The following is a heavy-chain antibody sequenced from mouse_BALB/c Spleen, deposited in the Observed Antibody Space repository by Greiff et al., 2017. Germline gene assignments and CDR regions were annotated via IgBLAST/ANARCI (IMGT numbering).Heavy chain of an antibody. J-gene: IGHJ2*01. D-gene: IGHD2-1*01. CDR2: INSNGGST. CDR1: GFTFSSYG. CDR3: ARTGPLYGNYIY. Sequence: EVKLVESGGGLVQPGGSLKLSCAASGFTFSSYGMSWVRQTPDKRLELVATINSNGGSTYYPDSVKGRFTISRDNAKNTLYLQMSSLKSEDTAMYYCARTGPLYGNYIYWGQGTTLTVSS. V-gene: IGHV5-6-3*01.